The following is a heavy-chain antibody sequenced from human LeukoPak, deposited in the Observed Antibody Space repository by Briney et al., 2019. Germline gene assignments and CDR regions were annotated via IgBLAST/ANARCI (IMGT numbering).Heavy chain of an antibody. CDR3: ARGGYSGYDAGGIYYYYGMDV. D-gene: IGHD5-12*01. CDR1: GGSFSGYY. V-gene: IGHV4-34*01. J-gene: IGHJ6*02. CDR2: INHSGST. Sequence: SETLSLTCAVYGGSFSGYYWSWIRQPPGKGLEWIGEINHSGSTNYNPSLKSRVTISVDTSKNQFSLKLSSVTAADTAVYYCARGGYSGYDAGGIYYYYGMDVWGQGTTVTVSS.